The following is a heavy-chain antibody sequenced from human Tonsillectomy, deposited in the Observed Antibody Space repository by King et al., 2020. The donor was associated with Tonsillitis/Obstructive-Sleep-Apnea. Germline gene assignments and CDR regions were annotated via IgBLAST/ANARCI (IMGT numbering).Heavy chain of an antibody. Sequence: LQLPESGPGLVKPSETLSLSCTVSGDSITSSSYYWAWIRQPPGKGLEWIGSMYYSGSTYYKPSLKSRVTISVDTSKNQFSLRLSSVTAADMAVYYCATTGGRGAFGIWGQGTVVTVSS. CDR1: GDSITSSSYY. CDR2: MYYSGST. V-gene: IGHV4-39*01. J-gene: IGHJ3*02. D-gene: IGHD3-10*01. CDR3: ATTGGRGAFGI.